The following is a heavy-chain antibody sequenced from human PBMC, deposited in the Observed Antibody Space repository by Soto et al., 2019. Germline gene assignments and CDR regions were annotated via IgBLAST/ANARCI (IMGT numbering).Heavy chain of an antibody. CDR1: SGSISSTIYY. D-gene: IGHD7-27*01. CDR2: ICYTGNT. J-gene: IGHJ4*02. CDR3: ARLDNTGAYQSFDY. Sequence: SETLSLTCTVSSGSISSTIYYWGWIRQPPGKNLEWIGAICYTGNTFYNPSLESRVSMSIDTSRKQFSLRLSSVIAADTSIYYCARLDNTGAYQSFDYWGQGTLVTVSS. V-gene: IGHV4-39*01.